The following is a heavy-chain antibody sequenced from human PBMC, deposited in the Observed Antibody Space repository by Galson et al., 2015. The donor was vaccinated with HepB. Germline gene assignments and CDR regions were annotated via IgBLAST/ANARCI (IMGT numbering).Heavy chain of an antibody. V-gene: IGHV1-18*04. J-gene: IGHJ4*02. CDR2: ISPYNGDT. Sequence: SVKVSCKASGYIFNTYGIGWVRQAPGQGLEWMGWISPYNGDTRYVQKFQGRVTLTTDTSTSTAYMELRSLTSDDTAVYYCGRAPPNRSRSGMHFLNSWGQGALVTVSS. CDR3: GRAPPNRSRSGMHFLNS. D-gene: IGHD2/OR15-2a*01. CDR1: GYIFNTYG.